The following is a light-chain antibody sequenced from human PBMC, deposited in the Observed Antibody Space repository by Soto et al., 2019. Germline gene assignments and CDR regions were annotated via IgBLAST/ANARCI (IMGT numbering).Light chain of an antibody. CDR1: SSDVGVYNY. Sequence: QAVVTQPAAVSGSPGQSITISCTGTSSDVGVYNYVSWYQQHPGKAPKLIIYDVSNRPSGVSNRFSGSKSGNTASLTISELQAEDDADYYCNSYTTSNTWMFGGGTKLTVL. CDR3: NSYTTSNTWM. CDR2: DVS. J-gene: IGLJ3*02. V-gene: IGLV2-14*03.